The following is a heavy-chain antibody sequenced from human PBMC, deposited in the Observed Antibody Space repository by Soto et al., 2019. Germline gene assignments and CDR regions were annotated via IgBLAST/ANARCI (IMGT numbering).Heavy chain of an antibody. CDR2: IYSSGST. J-gene: IGHJ4*02. Sequence: SETLSLTCTVSGGSISSYYWSWIRQPPGKGLEWIAYIYSSGSTNYNPSLKSRVTISVDTSKNQFSLKLNSVTAADTAVYYCARSSDWLLFDYWGQGTLVNVSS. D-gene: IGHD3-9*01. V-gene: IGHV4-59*01. CDR1: GGSISSYY. CDR3: ARSSDWLLFDY.